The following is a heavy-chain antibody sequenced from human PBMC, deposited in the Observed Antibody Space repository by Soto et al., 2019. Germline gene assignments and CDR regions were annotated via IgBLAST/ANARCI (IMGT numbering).Heavy chain of an antibody. V-gene: IGHV4-34*01. J-gene: IGHJ5*02. CDR3: ASGLRGDGAVGAVAWFDP. D-gene: IGHD6-13*01. CDR1: GGSFSGYY. Sequence: QAQLQQWGAGLLKPSETLSLTCAVYGGSFSGYYWSWIRQPPGKGLEWIGEINHSGNTNYNPSLKSRGTISVSSSKKQFSLNLSSVTAADTAVYYCASGLRGDGAVGAVAWFDPWGQGTLVTVSS. CDR2: INHSGNT.